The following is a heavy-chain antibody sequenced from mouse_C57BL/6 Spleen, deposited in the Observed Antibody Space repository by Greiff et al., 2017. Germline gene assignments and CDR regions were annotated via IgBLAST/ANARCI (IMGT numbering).Heavy chain of an antibody. CDR3: ARRKDGGRYFDV. J-gene: IGHJ1*03. D-gene: IGHD3-3*01. V-gene: IGHV1-55*01. CDR2: IYPGSGST. CDR1: GYTFTSYW. Sequence: QVQLQQPGAELVKPGASVKMSCKASGYTFTSYWITWVKQRPGQGLEWLGDIYPGSGSTNYNEKFKSKATLTVDTSSSTAYMQLSSLTSEDSAVYYCARRKDGGRYFDVWGTGTTVTVSS.